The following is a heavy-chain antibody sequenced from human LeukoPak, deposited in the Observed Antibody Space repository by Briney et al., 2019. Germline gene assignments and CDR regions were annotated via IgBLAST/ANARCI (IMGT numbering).Heavy chain of an antibody. J-gene: IGHJ4*02. Sequence: GGSLRLSCAASGFIFPSYAMGWVRQAPGKGLEWVSAINGGGGSTYSIDSVKGRFTISRDNSKNTLFLQMNSLRAEDTAVYYCAKDGRGYTYGYEDYFDYWGRGTLVTVSS. CDR2: INGGGGST. CDR3: AKDGRGYTYGYEDYFDY. V-gene: IGHV3-23*01. D-gene: IGHD5-18*01. CDR1: GFIFPSYA.